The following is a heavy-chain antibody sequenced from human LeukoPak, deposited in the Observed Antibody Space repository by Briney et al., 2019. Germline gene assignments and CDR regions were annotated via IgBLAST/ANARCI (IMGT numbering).Heavy chain of an antibody. Sequence: VASVKVSCKASGYPFTTCGIHWVRQAPGQRLEWMGWIDPGNGNTVYSQRFQGRVTITRDTSASTAYMELSSLRSEDTAVYYCARLGDSSSYSFDYWGQGTLVTVSS. CDR1: GYPFTTCG. V-gene: IGHV1-3*01. CDR2: IDPGNGNT. D-gene: IGHD3-22*01. J-gene: IGHJ4*02. CDR3: ARLGDSSSYSFDY.